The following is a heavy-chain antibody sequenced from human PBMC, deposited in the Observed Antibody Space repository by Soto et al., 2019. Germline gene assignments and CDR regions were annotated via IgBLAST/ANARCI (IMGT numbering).Heavy chain of an antibody. CDR1: GGSISSSNW. CDR3: ARLYMVRGVMDWFDP. CDR2: IYHSGST. D-gene: IGHD3-10*01. J-gene: IGHJ5*02. Sequence: QVQLQESGPGLVKPSGTLSLTCAVSGGSISSSNWWSWVRQPPGKGREWIGEIYHSGSTNYNPSLKSRVTISLDKSKNQFSLKLSSVTAADTAVYYCARLYMVRGVMDWFDPWGQGTLVTVSS. V-gene: IGHV4-4*02.